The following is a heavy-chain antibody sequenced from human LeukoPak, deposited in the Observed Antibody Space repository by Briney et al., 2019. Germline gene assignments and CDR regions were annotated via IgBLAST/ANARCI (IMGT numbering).Heavy chain of an antibody. J-gene: IGHJ5*02. CDR2: INHSGST. CDR3: ARDLYGSGWFDP. V-gene: IGHV4-34*01. CDR1: GGSFSGYY. D-gene: IGHD3-10*01. Sequence: SETLSLTCAVYGGSFSGYYWSWIRQPPGKGLEWIGEINHSGSTNYNPSLKSRVTMSVDTSKNQFSLKLSSVTAADTAVYYCARDLYGSGWFDPWGQGTLVTVSS.